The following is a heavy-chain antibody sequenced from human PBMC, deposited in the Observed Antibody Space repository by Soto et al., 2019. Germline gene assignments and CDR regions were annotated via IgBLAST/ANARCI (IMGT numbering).Heavy chain of an antibody. CDR3: ARFRAPRRQLISMSFHL. J-gene: IGHJ4*03. Sequence: GESLKISCKGSGYSFTSYWISWVRQMPGKGLEWMGMIYPGDSDIRYNPSFRGRVTISADKSITSAFVQWGSLKASDSAIYYCARFRAPRRQLISMSFHLWGLGTLVTVSS. CDR2: IYPGDSDI. V-gene: IGHV5-51*01. CDR1: GYSFTSYW. D-gene: IGHD6-13*01.